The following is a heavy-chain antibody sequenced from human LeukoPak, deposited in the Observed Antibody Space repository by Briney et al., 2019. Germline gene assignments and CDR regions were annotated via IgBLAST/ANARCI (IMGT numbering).Heavy chain of an antibody. CDR3: ARLDTSGSDYFQY. D-gene: IGHD6-19*01. V-gene: IGHV5-51*01. CDR2: IYPVDSDT. Sequence: GESLKISCKGSGYTFATYWIAWVRQMPGKGLEWMGIIYPVDSDTRYSPSFQGQVTISADKSISTAYLQWSSLKASDTAMYFCARLDTSGSDYFQYWGQGTLVTVSS. CDR1: GYTFATYW. J-gene: IGHJ1*01.